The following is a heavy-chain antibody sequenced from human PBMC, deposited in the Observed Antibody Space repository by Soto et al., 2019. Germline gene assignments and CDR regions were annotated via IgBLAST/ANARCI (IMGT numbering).Heavy chain of an antibody. J-gene: IGHJ6*02. D-gene: IGHD3-9*01. Sequence: PGGSLRLSCAASGFTFSSYSMNWVRQAPGKGLEWVSSISSSSYIYYADSVKGRFTISRDNAKNSLYLQMNSLRAEDTAVYYCARDGADILTGYYYYYGMDVWGQGTTVTVSS. V-gene: IGHV3-21*01. CDR3: ARDGADILTGYYYYYGMDV. CDR1: GFTFSSYS. CDR2: ISSSSYI.